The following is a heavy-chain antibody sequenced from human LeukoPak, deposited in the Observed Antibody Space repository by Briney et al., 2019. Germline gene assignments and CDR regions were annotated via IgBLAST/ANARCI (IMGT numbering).Heavy chain of an antibody. J-gene: IGHJ6*04. V-gene: IGHV3-21*01. CDR2: ISSSSSYI. CDR3: ARDRYCSSTSCSPLDV. CDR1: GFTFSSYS. D-gene: IGHD2-2*01. Sequence: GGSLRLSCAASGFTFSSYSMNWVRQAPGKGLEWVSSISSSSSYIYYADSVKGRSTISRDNAKNSPYLQMNSLRAEDTAVYYCARDRYCSSTSCSPLDVWGKGTTVTVSS.